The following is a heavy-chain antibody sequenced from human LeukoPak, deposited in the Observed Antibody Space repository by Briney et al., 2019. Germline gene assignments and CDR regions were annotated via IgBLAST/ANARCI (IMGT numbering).Heavy chain of an antibody. J-gene: IGHJ3*02. D-gene: IGHD4-17*01. CDR2: IYPADSDT. CDR3: ARRSDYGIDAFDI. V-gene: IGHV5-51*01. CDR1: GYRFSGNW. Sequence: GESLKISCQAFGYRFSGNWIGWVRQMPGKGLEWMGIIYPADSDTKYSPSFQGQVTISADKSISTAYLQWSSLKASDTAMYYCARRSDYGIDAFDIWGQGTMVTVSS.